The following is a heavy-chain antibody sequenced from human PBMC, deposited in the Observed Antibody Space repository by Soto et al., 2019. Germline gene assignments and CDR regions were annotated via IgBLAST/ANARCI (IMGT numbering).Heavy chain of an antibody. CDR1: GGSFSGYY. J-gene: IGHJ6*02. D-gene: IGHD3-10*01. CDR3: VRIVKYYYGSGSSPYYYGMDV. CDR2: INHSGST. Sequence: NPSETLSLTCAVYGGSFSGYYWSWIRQPPGKGLEWIGEINHSGSTNYNPSLKSRVTISVDTSKNQFSLKLSSVTAADTAVYYCVRIVKYYYGSGSSPYYYGMDVWGQGTTVTVSS. V-gene: IGHV4-34*01.